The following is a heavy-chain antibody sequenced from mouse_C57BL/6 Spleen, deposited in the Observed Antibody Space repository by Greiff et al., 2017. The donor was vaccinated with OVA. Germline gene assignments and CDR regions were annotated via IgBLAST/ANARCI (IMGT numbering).Heavy chain of an antibody. Sequence: QVQLQQPGAELVKPGASVKLSCKASGYTFTSYWMHWVKQRPGQGLEWIGMIHPNSGSTNYNEKFKSKATLTVDKSSSTAYMQLSSLTSEDSAVYYGARPITTVVATVDYWGQGTTLTVSS. D-gene: IGHD1-1*01. CDR3: ARPITTVVATVDY. CDR2: IHPNSGST. CDR1: GYTFTSYW. J-gene: IGHJ2*01. V-gene: IGHV1-64*01.